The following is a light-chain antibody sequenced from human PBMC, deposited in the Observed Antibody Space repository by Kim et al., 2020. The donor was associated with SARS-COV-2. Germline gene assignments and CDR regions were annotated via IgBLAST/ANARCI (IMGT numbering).Light chain of an antibody. V-gene: IGLV3-1*01. CDR1: QLENKY. CDR2: QAV. CDR3: QALDSRSVV. Sequence: SYELTQPPSVSVSPGQTASVPCSGDQLENKYVFWYQQKTGQSPVLVIYQAVKRPSGTPERFSGSTSGNTATLTISGTQAIDEADYYCQALDSRSVVFGGG. J-gene: IGLJ2*01.